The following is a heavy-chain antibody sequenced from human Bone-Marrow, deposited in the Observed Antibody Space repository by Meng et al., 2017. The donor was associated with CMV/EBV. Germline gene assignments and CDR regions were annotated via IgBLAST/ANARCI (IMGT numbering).Heavy chain of an antibody. CDR2: INSDGSST. J-gene: IGHJ6*02. CDR1: GFTFSSYW. CDR3: ARDLRPAALYTNYYYYYGMDV. Sequence: GESLKISCAASGFTFSSYWMHWVRQAPGKGLVWVSRINSDGSSTSYADSVKGRFTISRDNSKNTLYLQMNSLRAEDTAVYYCARDLRPAALYTNYYYYYGMDVWGQGTTVTVSS. D-gene: IGHD2-2*01. V-gene: IGHV3-74*01.